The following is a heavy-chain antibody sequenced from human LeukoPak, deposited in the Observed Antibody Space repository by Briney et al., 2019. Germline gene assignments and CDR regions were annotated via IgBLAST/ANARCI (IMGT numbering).Heavy chain of an antibody. CDR3: ARPPFGIPYYGSGSFSTERRDWFDP. D-gene: IGHD3-10*01. CDR2: IYYSGST. CDR1: GGSISSYY. J-gene: IGHJ5*02. Sequence: SETLSLTCTVSGGSISSYYWSWIRQPPGKGLEWIGYIYYSGSTNYNPSLKSRVTISVDTSKNQFSLKLSSVTAADTAVYYCARPPFGIPYYGSGSFSTERRDWFDPWGQGTLVTVSS. V-gene: IGHV4-59*01.